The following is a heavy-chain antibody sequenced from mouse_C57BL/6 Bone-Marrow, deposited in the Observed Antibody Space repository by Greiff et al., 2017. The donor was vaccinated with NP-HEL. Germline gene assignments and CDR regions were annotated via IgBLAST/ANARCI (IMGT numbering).Heavy chain of an antibody. Sequence: VQLQQSGPGLVQPSQSLSITCTVSGFSLTSYGVHWVRQSPGKGLEWLGVIWRGGSTDYNAAFMSRPSITKDNSKSQVFFKMNSLQADDTAIYYCAKNYYGLSYWGQGTTLTVSS. CDR3: AKNYYGLSY. D-gene: IGHD1-2*01. J-gene: IGHJ2*01. CDR2: IWRGGST. V-gene: IGHV2-5*01. CDR1: GFSLTSYG.